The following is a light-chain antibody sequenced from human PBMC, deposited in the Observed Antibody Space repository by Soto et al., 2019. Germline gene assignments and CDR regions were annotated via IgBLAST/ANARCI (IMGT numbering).Light chain of an antibody. Sequence: QSALTQPPAASGSPGQSVAISCTGTSSDVGGYNYVSWYQQHPGKAPKLMIYEVTKRPSGVPDRFSGSKSGNTASLTVSGLQAEDEADYYCSSHAGINIVVFVGGTKVTVL. CDR3: SSHAGINIVV. V-gene: IGLV2-8*01. CDR2: EVT. CDR1: SSDVGGYNY. J-gene: IGLJ3*02.